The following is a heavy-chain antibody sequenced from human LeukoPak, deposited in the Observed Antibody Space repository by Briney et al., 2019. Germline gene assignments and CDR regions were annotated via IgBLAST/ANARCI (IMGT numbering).Heavy chain of an antibody. CDR1: GYTFTSYG. V-gene: IGHV1-18*01. Sequence: ASVKVSCKASGYTFTSYGISWVRQAPGQGLEWMGWISAYNGNTNYAQKLQGRVTMTTDTSTSAAYMELRSLRSDDTAVYYCARDSILWFGELSDYWGQGTLVTVSS. J-gene: IGHJ4*02. D-gene: IGHD3-10*01. CDR2: ISAYNGNT. CDR3: ARDSILWFGELSDY.